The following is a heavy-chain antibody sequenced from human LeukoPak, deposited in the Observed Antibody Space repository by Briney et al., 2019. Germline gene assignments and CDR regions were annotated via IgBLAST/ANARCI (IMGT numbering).Heavy chain of an antibody. D-gene: IGHD3-22*01. CDR3: AFYYYDSSGYLY. Sequence: GGSLRLSCAASGFTFSTYSMNWVRQAPGKGLEWVSYISGTSSLIYYADSVKGRFTISRDNAKNSLYLQMNSLRAEDTAVYYCAFYYYDSSGYLYWGQGTLVTVSS. J-gene: IGHJ4*02. V-gene: IGHV3-48*04. CDR2: ISGTSSLI. CDR1: GFTFSTYS.